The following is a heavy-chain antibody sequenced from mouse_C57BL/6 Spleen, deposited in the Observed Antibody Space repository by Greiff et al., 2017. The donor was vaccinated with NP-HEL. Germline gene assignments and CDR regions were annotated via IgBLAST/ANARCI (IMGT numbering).Heavy chain of an antibody. V-gene: IGHV5-17*01. CDR1: GFTFSDYG. D-gene: IGHD2-4*01. Sequence: EVQVVESGGGLVKPGGSLKLSCAASGFTFSDYGMHWVRQAPEKGLEWVAYISSGSSTIYYADTAKGRFTISRDNAKNTLFLQMTSLRSEDTAMYYCARYDYDWYFDVWGTGTTVTVSS. CDR2: ISSGSSTI. CDR3: ARYDYDWYFDV. J-gene: IGHJ1*03.